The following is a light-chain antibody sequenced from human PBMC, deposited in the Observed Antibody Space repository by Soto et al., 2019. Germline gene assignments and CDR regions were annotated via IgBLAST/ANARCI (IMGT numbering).Light chain of an antibody. CDR2: GAS. Sequence: EIVLTQSPATLSLSLGERDTLSCRSSQSVSSSYLGWYQQKPGPATRLLIYGASTRGTGIPGRFSGSGSGTEFTLTISSLQSEDFAVYYCQQYNNWPTFGQGTKVDIK. J-gene: IGKJ1*01. CDR1: QSVSSSY. V-gene: IGKV3-15*01. CDR3: QQYNNWPT.